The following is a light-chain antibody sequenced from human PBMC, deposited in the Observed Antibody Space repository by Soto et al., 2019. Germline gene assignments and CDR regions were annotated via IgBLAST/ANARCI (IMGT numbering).Light chain of an antibody. V-gene: IGKV3-20*01. Sequence: EIVLTQSPGTLSLSPGERATLSCRASQSVSSSYLAWYQQKPGQAPRLLIYGASNRATGIPDRFSGSGSGTDFTLTISRLEPEDFAVYYCQQYGSSLRTFGQVTKVEIK. J-gene: IGKJ1*01. CDR1: QSVSSSY. CDR3: QQYGSSLRT. CDR2: GAS.